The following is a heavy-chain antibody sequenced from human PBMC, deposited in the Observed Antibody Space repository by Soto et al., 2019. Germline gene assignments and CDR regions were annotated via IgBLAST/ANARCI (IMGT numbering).Heavy chain of an antibody. CDR2: ISYDGSNK. D-gene: IGHD2-15*01. J-gene: IGHJ5*02. V-gene: IGHV3-30-3*01. CDR3: ARSALGYCSGGSCSGGDWFDP. CDR1: GFTFSSYA. Sequence: QVQLVESGGGVVQPGRSLRLSCAASGFTFSSYAMHWVRQAPGKGLEGVAVISYDGSNKYYADSVKGRFTISRDNSKNPLYLQMNSLRAEDTAVYYCARSALGYCSGGSCSGGDWFDPWGQGTLVTVSS.